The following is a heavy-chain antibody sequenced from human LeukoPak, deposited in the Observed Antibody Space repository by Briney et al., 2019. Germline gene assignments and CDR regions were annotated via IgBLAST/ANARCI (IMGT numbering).Heavy chain of an antibody. CDR1: GFTFSSYD. D-gene: IGHD3-3*01. V-gene: IGHV3-30*03. Sequence: GRSLRLSCAASGFTFSSYDMHWVRQAPGKGLAWVAVISYDGSNKYYADSVKGRFTITRDNSKNTLYLQMDSLTTEDTAIYYCARCESAYDPPDFWGQGTLVTVSS. CDR3: ARCESAYDPPDF. CDR2: ISYDGSNK. J-gene: IGHJ4*02.